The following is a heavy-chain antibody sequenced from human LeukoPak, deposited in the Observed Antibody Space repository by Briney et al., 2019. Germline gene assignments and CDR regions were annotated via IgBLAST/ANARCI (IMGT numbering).Heavy chain of an antibody. J-gene: IGHJ4*02. CDR1: GFTFSSAW. D-gene: IGHD6-13*01. Sequence: GGSLRLSCAASGFTFSSAWMTWVRQAPGKGLEWVGHIKNKTKGGTTDYAAPVKGRFIISRDDSKNTLYLQMNSLRAEDTAVYYCARDRSWYSDYWGQGTLVTVSS. CDR3: ARDRSWYSDY. CDR2: IKNKTKGGTT. V-gene: IGHV3-15*01.